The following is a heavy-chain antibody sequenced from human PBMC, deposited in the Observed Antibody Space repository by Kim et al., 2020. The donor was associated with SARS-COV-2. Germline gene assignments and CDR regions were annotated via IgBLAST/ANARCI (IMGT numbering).Heavy chain of an antibody. J-gene: IGHJ6*02. CDR3: AKAYYDFWSGYYDYYYGMDV. D-gene: IGHD3-3*01. V-gene: IGHV3-30*02. Sequence: RFTISRDNSKNTLYLQMNSLRAEDTAVYYCAKAYYDFWSGYYDYYYGMDVWGQGTTVTVSS.